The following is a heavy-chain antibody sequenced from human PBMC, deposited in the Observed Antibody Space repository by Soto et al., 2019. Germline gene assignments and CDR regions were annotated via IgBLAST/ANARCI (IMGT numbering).Heavy chain of an antibody. D-gene: IGHD3-16*01. V-gene: IGHV3-53*01. CDR1: GFTVSNNH. Sequence: VQLVESGGGLIQPGGSLRLSCAASGFTVSNNHMTWVRQAAGKGLELVSFVHGGGSTAYADSVKGRFTISRDHSKNTLYLQMDSLRAEDTPIYYCAGRLTTAASLDYWGRGTLVTVSS. CDR2: VHGGGST. J-gene: IGHJ4*02. CDR3: AGRLTTAASLDY.